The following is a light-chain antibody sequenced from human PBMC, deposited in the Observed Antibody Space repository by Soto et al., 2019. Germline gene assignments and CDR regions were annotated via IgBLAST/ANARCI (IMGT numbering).Light chain of an antibody. J-gene: IGLJ1*01. Sequence: SALTQPRSVSGSPGQSVTISCTGTNSDVGAYNYVSWYQQHPGKAPKLMIYDVSKRPSGVPDRFSGSKSGNTASLTISGLQAEDEADYYCCSYAGRYIYVFGTGTKGTVL. CDR3: CSYAGRYIYV. CDR2: DVS. CDR1: NSDVGAYNY. V-gene: IGLV2-11*01.